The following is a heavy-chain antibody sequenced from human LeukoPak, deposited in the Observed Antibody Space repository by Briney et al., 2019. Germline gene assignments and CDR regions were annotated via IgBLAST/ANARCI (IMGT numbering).Heavy chain of an antibody. CDR3: AKDQTGSTVTTPGSY. CDR2: ISYDGSNK. V-gene: IGHV3-30*18. CDR1: GFTFSSYG. J-gene: IGHJ4*02. D-gene: IGHD4-17*01. Sequence: GGSLRLSCAASGFTFSSYGMHWVRQAPGKGLEWVAVISYDGSNKYYADSVKGRFTISRDNSKNPLYLQMNSLRAEDTAVYYCAKDQTGSTVTTPGSYWGQGTLVTVSS.